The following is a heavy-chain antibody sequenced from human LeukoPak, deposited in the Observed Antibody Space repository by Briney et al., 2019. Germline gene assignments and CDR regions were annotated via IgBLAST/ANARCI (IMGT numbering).Heavy chain of an antibody. CDR2: IFYSGST. D-gene: IGHD3-10*01. CDR1: GGSISSRSYN. Sequence: PSDTLSLTCTVSGGSISSRSYNWVWIRQPPGKGLEWIGNIFYSGSTYYAPSLKSRLTISIDTSKNQFSLKLSSVTAADTAVYYCARHTPLWFGELLSYFDYWGQGTLVTVSS. V-gene: IGHV4-39*01. J-gene: IGHJ4*02. CDR3: ARHTPLWFGELLSYFDY.